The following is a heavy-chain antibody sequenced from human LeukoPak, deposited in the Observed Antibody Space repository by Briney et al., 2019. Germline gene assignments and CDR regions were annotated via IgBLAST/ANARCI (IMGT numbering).Heavy chain of an antibody. CDR2: IYSVGTT. V-gene: IGHV3-66*02. CDR3: ARGLKDDYHLDY. CDR1: GFTVSSNY. D-gene: IGHD5-24*01. Sequence: GGSLRLSCAASGFTVSSNYMTWVRQAPGKGLGWVSVIYSVGTTYYADSVKGRFTISRDNSKNTLYLQMNSLRGEDTAVYYCARGLKDDYHLDYWGQGTLVTVSS. J-gene: IGHJ4*02.